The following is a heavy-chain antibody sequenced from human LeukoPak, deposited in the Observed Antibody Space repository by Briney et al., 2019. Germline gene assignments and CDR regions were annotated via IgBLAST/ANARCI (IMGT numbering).Heavy chain of an antibody. J-gene: IGHJ4*02. CDR3: AREDIGAAGSFDY. V-gene: IGHV3-7*01. CDR1: GCTFSSYW. Sequence: GGSLRLSCAASGCTFSSYWMSWVRQAPGKGLQWVANIKQDGSEKYYVDSVKGRFTISRDNAKNSLYLQMNSLRAEDTAVYYCAREDIGAAGSFDYWGQGTLVTVSS. CDR2: IKQDGSEK. D-gene: IGHD6-13*01.